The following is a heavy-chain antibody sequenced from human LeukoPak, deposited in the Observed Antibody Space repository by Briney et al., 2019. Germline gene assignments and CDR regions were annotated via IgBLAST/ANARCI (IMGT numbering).Heavy chain of an antibody. CDR2: ILSDGSKE. CDR1: GFTFSSYG. V-gene: IGHV3-33*06. Sequence: GGSLRLSCAASGFTFSSYGMHWVRQAAGKGLEWVAVILSDGSKEFYTDSVKGRFTISRDNSKNTLYLQMNSLRAEDTAVYYCAKAQLYYYGSGSYYLDAFDIWGQGTMVTVSS. D-gene: IGHD3-10*01. CDR3: AKAQLYYYGSGSYYLDAFDI. J-gene: IGHJ3*02.